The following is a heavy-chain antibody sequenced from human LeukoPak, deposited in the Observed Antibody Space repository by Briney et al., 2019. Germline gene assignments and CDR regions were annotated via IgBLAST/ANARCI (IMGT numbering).Heavy chain of an antibody. CDR1: GYTFTGYY. Sequence: VASVKVSCKASGYTFTGYYMHWVRQAPGQGLEWMGWINPNSGGTNYAQKFQGRVTMTRDTSISTAYVELSRLRSDDTAVYYCARVQGSSGWYIFDYWGQGTLVTVSS. CDR3: ARVQGSSGWYIFDY. D-gene: IGHD6-19*01. CDR2: INPNSGGT. J-gene: IGHJ4*02. V-gene: IGHV1-2*02.